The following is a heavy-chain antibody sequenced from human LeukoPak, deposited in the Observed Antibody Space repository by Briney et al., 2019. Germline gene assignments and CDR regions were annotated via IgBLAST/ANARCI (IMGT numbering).Heavy chain of an antibody. CDR3: ASYRDYADAFDI. CDR2: IYYSGST. V-gene: IGHV4-39*01. D-gene: IGHD4-17*01. CDR1: GGSISSSSYY. J-gene: IGHJ3*02. Sequence: PSETLSLTCTVSGGSISSSSYYWGRLRQPPGQGLVWIMSIYYSGSTYYNPSLKSRVTISVDTSKTQFSLKLSSVTAADTAVYYCASYRDYADAFDIWGQGTMVTVSS.